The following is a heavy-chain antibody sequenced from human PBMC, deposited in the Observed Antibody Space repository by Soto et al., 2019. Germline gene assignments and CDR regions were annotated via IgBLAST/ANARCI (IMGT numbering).Heavy chain of an antibody. CDR1: GGSISSSSYY. V-gene: IGHV4-39*07. Sequence: ASETLSLTCTVSGGSISSSSYYWGWIRQPPGKGLEWIGNIYYSGSTYYNPSLESRVAISLDTSRSQFSLTLHSVTAADTAIYYCARDRHNNFFDPWGQGTLVTVSS. CDR3: ARDRHNNFFDP. J-gene: IGHJ5*02. D-gene: IGHD6-6*01. CDR2: IYYSGST.